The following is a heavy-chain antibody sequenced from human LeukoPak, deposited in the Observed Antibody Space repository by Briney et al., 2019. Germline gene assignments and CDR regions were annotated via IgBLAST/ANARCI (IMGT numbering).Heavy chain of an antibody. CDR1: GFTFSTYA. J-gene: IGHJ4*02. CDR3: ARVPPPIQLWWPLEY. Sequence: PGGSLRLSCAASGFTFSTYAMHWVRQAPGKGLEWVAVISYDGSNKYYADSVKGRFTISGDNSKNTLYLQMNSLRAEDTAVYYCARVPPPIQLWWPLEYWGQGTLVTVSS. CDR2: ISYDGSNK. V-gene: IGHV3-30-3*01. D-gene: IGHD5-18*01.